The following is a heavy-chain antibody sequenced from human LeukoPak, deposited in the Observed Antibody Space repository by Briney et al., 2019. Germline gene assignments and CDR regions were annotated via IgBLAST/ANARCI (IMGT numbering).Heavy chain of an antibody. CDR1: GGSIRSSSYY. CDR2: IYHSGST. J-gene: IGHJ3*02. V-gene: IGHV4-39*07. D-gene: IGHD3-22*01. CDR3: ATAMIVVVRGANAFDI. Sequence: SETLSLTCTVSGGSIRSSSYYWGWIRQPPGKGLEWIGSIYHSGSTYYNPSLKSRVTISVDTSKNQFSLKLSSVTAADTAVYYCATAMIVVVRGANAFDIWGQGTMVTVSS.